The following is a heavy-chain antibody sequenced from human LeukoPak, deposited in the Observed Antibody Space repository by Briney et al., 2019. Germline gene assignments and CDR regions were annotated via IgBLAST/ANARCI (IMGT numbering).Heavy chain of an antibody. CDR2: IIPILGIA. CDR1: GGTFSSYA. CDR3: ASCTAAAFDYGMDV. V-gene: IGHV1-69*04. D-gene: IGHD6-13*01. J-gene: IGHJ6*02. Sequence: SVKVSCKASGGTFSSYAISWVRQAPGQGLEWMGRIIPILGIANYAQKFQGRVTITADKSTSTAYMELSSLRSEDTAVYYCASCTAAAFDYGMDVWGQGTTVTVSS.